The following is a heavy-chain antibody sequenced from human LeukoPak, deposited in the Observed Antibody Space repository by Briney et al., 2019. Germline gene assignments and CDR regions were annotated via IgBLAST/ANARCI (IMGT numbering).Heavy chain of an antibody. V-gene: IGHV1-2*02. CDR1: GYTFTGYY. D-gene: IGHD3-22*01. CDR2: INPNSGGT. Sequence: ASVKVSCKASGYTFTGYYMHWVRQAPGQGLEWMGWINPNSGGTNYAQKFQGRVTMTRDTSISTAYMELSSLKSEDTAVYYCARDGGDGSGYYYYDYWGQGTLVTVSS. CDR3: ARDGGDGSGYYYYDY. J-gene: IGHJ4*02.